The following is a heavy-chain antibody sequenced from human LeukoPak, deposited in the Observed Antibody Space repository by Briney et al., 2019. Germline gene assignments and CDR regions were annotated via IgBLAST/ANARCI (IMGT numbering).Heavy chain of an antibody. Sequence: SETLSLTCAVYGGSFSGYYWSWIRQPPGKGLEWIGEINHSGSTNYNPSLKSRVTISVDTSKNQFSLKLSSVTAADTAVYYCARDLWYPYYYYGMDVWGQGTTVTVSS. V-gene: IGHV4-34*01. CDR1: GGSFSGYY. CDR2: INHSGST. CDR3: ARDLWYPYYYYGMDV. J-gene: IGHJ6*02. D-gene: IGHD6-13*01.